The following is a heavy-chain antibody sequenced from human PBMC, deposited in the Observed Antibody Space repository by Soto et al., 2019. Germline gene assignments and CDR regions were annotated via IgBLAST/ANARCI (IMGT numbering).Heavy chain of an antibody. V-gene: IGHV4-59*01. CDR2: IYDSGST. CDR3: ARGSGSSTPTPFDY. D-gene: IGHD1-26*01. CDR1: GDSISRYY. J-gene: IGHJ4*02. Sequence: SETLSLTCTVSGDSISRYYWSWIRQPPGKGLEWIGFIYDSGSTNYNPSHKSRVTISVDTSKNQISLNQSSVTAADTAVYYCARGSGSSTPTPFDYWGQGTLVAVSS.